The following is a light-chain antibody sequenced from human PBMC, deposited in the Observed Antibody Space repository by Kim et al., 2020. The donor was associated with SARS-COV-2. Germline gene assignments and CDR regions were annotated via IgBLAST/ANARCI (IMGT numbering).Light chain of an antibody. CDR2: SAS. CDR3: QQSHRFPRT. Sequence: SASIGDRVNITCRASQSISTYLHWYQQKPGKGPKLLISSASSVQGGVPSRFSGRGSGTDFTLTISSLQPEDFATYYCQQSHRFPRTFGQGTKLEIK. CDR1: QSISTY. J-gene: IGKJ2*01. V-gene: IGKV1-39*01.